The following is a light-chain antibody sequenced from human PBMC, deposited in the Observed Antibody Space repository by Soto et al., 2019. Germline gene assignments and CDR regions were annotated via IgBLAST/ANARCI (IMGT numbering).Light chain of an antibody. Sequence: DLQMTQSPSTLSASVGHRFTISCRASQSISSWLAWYQQKPGKAPKLLXYAASSLQFGVPSRFSGSGPGTEFTPTISSLQSEDFAVYYCQQYNNWPPWTFGQGTKVDI. J-gene: IGKJ1*01. V-gene: IGKV1-5*01. CDR2: AAS. CDR1: QSISSW. CDR3: QQYNNWPPWT.